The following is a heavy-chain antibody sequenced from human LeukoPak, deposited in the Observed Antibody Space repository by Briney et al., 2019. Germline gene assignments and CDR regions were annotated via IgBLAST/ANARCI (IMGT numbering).Heavy chain of an antibody. CDR3: ARDGDRLAVAGTPLDY. V-gene: IGHV3-74*01. Sequence: PGGSLRLSCTASGFTFSSYWMHWVRQAPGKGLVWVSRINSDGSSTSYADSVKGRFTISRDNAKNTLYLQMNSLRAEDTAAYYCARDGDRLAVAGTPLDYWGQGTLVTVSS. D-gene: IGHD6-19*01. CDR1: GFTFSSYW. J-gene: IGHJ4*02. CDR2: INSDGSST.